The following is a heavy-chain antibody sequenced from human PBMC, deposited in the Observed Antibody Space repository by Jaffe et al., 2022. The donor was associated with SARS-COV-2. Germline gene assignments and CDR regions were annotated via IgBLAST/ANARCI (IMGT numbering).Heavy chain of an antibody. J-gene: IGHJ6*02. CDR1: GFTFSSYG. Sequence: QVQLVESGGGVVQPGRSLRLSCAASGFTFSSYGMHWVRQAPGKGLEWVAVIWYDGSNKYYADSVKGRFTISRDNSKNTLYLQMNSLRAEDTAVYYCARDVTERVAAQNYYYYGMDVWGQGTTVTVSS. CDR3: ARDVTERVAAQNYYYYGMDV. D-gene: IGHD2-15*01. CDR2: IWYDGSNK. V-gene: IGHV3-33*01.